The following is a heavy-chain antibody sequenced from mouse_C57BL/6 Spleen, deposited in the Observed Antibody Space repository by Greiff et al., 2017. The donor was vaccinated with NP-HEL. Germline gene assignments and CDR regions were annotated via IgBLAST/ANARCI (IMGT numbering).Heavy chain of an antibody. J-gene: IGHJ1*03. CDR3: ATGYGSSYGYFDV. D-gene: IGHD1-1*01. CDR1: GYTFTSYW. CDR2: IDPSDSET. Sequence: QVQLQQPGAELVRPGSSVKLSCKASGYTFTSYWMHWVKQRPIQGLEWIGNIDPSDSETHYNQKFKDKATLTVDKSSSTAYMQLSSLTSEDSAVYYCATGYGSSYGYFDVWGTVTTVTVSS. V-gene: IGHV1-52*01.